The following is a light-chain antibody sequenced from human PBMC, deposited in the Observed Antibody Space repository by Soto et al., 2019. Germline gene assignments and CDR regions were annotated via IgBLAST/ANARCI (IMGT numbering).Light chain of an antibody. CDR3: CSYAGSYSYV. V-gene: IGLV2-11*01. J-gene: IGLJ1*01. CDR1: SSGVGGYNY. Sequence: QSALTQPRSVSGSPGPSVTISCTGTSSGVGGYNYVSWYQEQPGKAPKLMIYDVSKRPSGVPDRFSGSKPGNTASLTISGLQAEDEADYYCCSYAGSYSYVFGTGTKVTVL. CDR2: DVS.